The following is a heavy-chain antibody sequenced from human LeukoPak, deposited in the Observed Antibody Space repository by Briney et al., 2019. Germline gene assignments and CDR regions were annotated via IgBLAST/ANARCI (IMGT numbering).Heavy chain of an antibody. CDR3: ARARLWFGELDV. J-gene: IGHJ6*02. CDR2: INPNSGGT. Sequence: VASVKVSCKASGYTFTGYYMHWVRQAPGQGLEWMGWINPNSGGTNYAQKFQGWVTKTRDTSISTAYMELSRLRSDDTAVYYCARARLWFGELDVWGRGTTVTVSS. V-gene: IGHV1-2*04. D-gene: IGHD3-10*01. CDR1: GYTFTGYY.